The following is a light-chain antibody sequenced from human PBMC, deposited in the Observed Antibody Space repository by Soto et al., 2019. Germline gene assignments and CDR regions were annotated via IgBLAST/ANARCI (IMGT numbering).Light chain of an antibody. J-gene: IGKJ2*01. CDR1: QSISTW. Sequence: DILMTQSPSTLSASVGDRVIITCRASQSISTWLAWYQQKPGKAPKLLIYKASSLESGVPSRFSGSGSGTEFTLTISSLQPDDCATYYCQQYNSSPYTFGQGTKLEIK. V-gene: IGKV1-5*03. CDR2: KAS. CDR3: QQYNSSPYT.